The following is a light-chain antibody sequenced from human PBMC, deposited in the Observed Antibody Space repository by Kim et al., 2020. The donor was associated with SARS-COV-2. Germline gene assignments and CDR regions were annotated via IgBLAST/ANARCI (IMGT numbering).Light chain of an antibody. V-gene: IGLV2-14*03. CDR1: GSDVGGYNY. J-gene: IGLJ1*01. CDR3: NSFATGDMYV. Sequence: QSALTQPASVSGSPGQAITISCTRTGSDVGGYNYVSWYQQHPGKAPKLMIYDVNNRPSGVSNRFSGSKSGNTASLTISGLQAEDEADYYCNSFATGDMYVFGTGTKVTVL. CDR2: DVN.